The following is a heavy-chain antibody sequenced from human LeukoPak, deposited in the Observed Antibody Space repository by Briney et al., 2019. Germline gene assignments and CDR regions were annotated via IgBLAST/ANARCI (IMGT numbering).Heavy chain of an antibody. CDR3: ARVGVVAGFGEPLDY. Sequence: GTSLRLSCEASGFPFSNYAIHWVRQAPGKGLEWVAVMSYDGRNKDYADSVKGRFTISRDNSKSTLYLQMNSLRTEDTAVYYCARVGVVAGFGEPLDYWGQGTLVTVSS. CDR1: GFPFSNYA. V-gene: IGHV3-30*04. CDR2: MSYDGRNK. D-gene: IGHD3-10*01. J-gene: IGHJ4*02.